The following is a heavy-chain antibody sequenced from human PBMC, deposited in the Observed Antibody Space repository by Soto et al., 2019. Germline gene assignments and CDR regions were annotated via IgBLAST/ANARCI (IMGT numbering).Heavy chain of an antibody. CDR1: GASISNFH. J-gene: IGHJ4*02. CDR3: AGDIRSGSYRFDY. V-gene: IGHV4-4*08. CDR2: IYSNGET. D-gene: IGHD1-26*01. Sequence: QVQLQESGPGLVKPSETLSLTCTVSGASISNFHWSWIRQPPGKALEWIAYIYSNGETPYNPSLKRRVTISRDTSKNQISRKMTRVSAADTAVYDCAGDIRSGSYRFDYWGQGTLVTVSS.